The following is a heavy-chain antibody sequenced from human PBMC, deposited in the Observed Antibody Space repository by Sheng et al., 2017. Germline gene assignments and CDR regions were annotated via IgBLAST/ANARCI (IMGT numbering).Heavy chain of an antibody. CDR1: GYDFIAYY. CDR3: ARGGGTVNTRY. J-gene: IGHJ4*02. CDR2: INPASGDT. V-gene: IGHV1-2*02. Sequence: QGQLVQSGAEVKKPGASMKVSCKASGYDFIAYYIHWVRQAPGRGLEWMGWINPASGDTRYAQKFQGRVTMTRDTSITTAYMEVNSLTLDDTAVYYCARGGGTVNTRYWGQGSL. D-gene: IGHD4-17*01.